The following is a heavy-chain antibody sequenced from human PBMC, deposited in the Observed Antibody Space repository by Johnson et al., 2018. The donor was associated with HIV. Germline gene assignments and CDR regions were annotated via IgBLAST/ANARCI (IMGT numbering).Heavy chain of an antibody. CDR3: ARDGYYYDSSGYYDHDGFDI. D-gene: IGHD3-22*01. V-gene: IGHV3-30-3*01. Sequence: VQLVESGGGLVQPGGSLRLSCAASGFTFSSNYMSWVRQAPGKGLEWVAVISYDGSNKYYADSVKGRFTISRANSKNTLYLQMNSLRAEDTAVYYCARDGYYYDSSGYYDHDGFDIWGQGTMVTVSS. CDR2: ISYDGSNK. CDR1: GFTFSSNY. J-gene: IGHJ3*02.